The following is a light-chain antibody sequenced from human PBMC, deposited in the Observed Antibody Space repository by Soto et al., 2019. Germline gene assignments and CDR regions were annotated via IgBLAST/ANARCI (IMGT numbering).Light chain of an antibody. Sequence: DIQLTQSPSSLSASVGDRITITCRPSQDIGHYLAWYQQKPGKAPKLLIYAASTLQSGVPTRFSGSRSGTDFKLTISSLLPEDVATYYCQTYYFAPLTFGGGTKVDIK. CDR2: AAS. CDR3: QTYYFAPLT. V-gene: IGKV1-27*01. CDR1: QDIGHY. J-gene: IGKJ4*01.